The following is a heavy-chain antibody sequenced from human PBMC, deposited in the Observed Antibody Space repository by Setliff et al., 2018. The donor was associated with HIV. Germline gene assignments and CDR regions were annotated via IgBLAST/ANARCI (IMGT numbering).Heavy chain of an antibody. V-gene: IGHV4-34*01. CDR2: INHSGGT. Sequence: SETLSLTCAVYGRSFSGYYWNWIRQSPGKGLEWIGEINHSGGTNCNPSLKSRVTMSIDTSKNQFSLNVSSVTAADTAVYYCARGWGHDGFDFWGQGTMVTVSS. CDR3: ARGWGHDGFDF. D-gene: IGHD7-27*01. CDR1: GRSFSGYY. J-gene: IGHJ3*01.